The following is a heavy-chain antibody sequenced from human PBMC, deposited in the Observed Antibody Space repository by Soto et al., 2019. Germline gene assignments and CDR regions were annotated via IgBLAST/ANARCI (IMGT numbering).Heavy chain of an antibody. CDR3: ASPDDYDDYGREWGAFDI. D-gene: IGHD4-17*01. V-gene: IGHV5-51*01. CDR1: GYSFTSYW. CDR2: IYPGDSDT. J-gene: IGHJ3*02. Sequence: LGESLKISCKGSGYSFTSYWIGWVRQMPGKGLEWMGIIYPGDSDTRYSPSFQGQVTISADKSISTAYLQWSSLKASDTAMYYCASPDDYDDYGREWGAFDIWSQGTMVTVSS.